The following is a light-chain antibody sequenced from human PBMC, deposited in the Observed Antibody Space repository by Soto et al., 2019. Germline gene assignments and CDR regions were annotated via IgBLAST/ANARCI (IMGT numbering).Light chain of an antibody. CDR1: QNISSW. CDR2: KAS. CDR3: QQYNSYLFT. V-gene: IGKV1-5*03. J-gene: IGKJ3*01. Sequence: DIQMTQSPSTLSASVGDRVTITCRASQNISSWVAWYQQKPGKAPMVLIYKASSLESGVTSRISGSGSGTEFTLTISSLQPNAFANYYCQQYNSYLFTFGPRPKVDIK.